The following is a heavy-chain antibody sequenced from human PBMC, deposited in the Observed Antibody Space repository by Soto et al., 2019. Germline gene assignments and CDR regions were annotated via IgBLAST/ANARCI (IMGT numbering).Heavy chain of an antibody. D-gene: IGHD3-22*01. V-gene: IGHV1-18*01. CDR3: ARELNTESSAYDSVAY. CDR1: GYSFSAYG. CDR2: VSTNNANT. J-gene: IGHJ4*02. Sequence: QVQLVQSGPEVKMPGASVKVSCKTSGYSFSAYGLAWLRQAPGQRPEWMGWVSTNNANTNYAQKFQGRVTMTTDTSTTTTYMELRSLRSDDTAVYYCARELNTESSAYDSVAYWGQGTLVTVAS.